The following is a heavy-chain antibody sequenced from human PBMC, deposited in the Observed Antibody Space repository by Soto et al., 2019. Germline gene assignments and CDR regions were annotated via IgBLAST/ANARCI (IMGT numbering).Heavy chain of an antibody. Sequence: QVQLVQSGAEVKKPGSSVKVSCKASGGTFSSYAISWVRQAPGQGLEWMGGIIPIFGTANYAQKFQGRVTITANESTSTAYMELSSLRSEDTAVYYCARPHVYCSSTSCYVALFYWGQGTLVTVSS. CDR3: ARPHVYCSSTSCYVALFY. D-gene: IGHD2-2*01. V-gene: IGHV1-69*01. J-gene: IGHJ4*02. CDR2: IIPIFGTA. CDR1: GGTFSSYA.